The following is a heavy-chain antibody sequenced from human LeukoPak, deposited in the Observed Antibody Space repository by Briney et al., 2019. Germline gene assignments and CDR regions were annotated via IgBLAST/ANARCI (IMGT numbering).Heavy chain of an antibody. Sequence: TAGGSLRLSCAASGFTFSTCSMNWVRQAPGKGLEWVSYISNSGDNIYYGDSVKGRFTISRDNAKDSLYLQMNSLRAEDTAVYYCVRGLSGSYSYWGQGTLVTVSS. V-gene: IGHV3-21*01. CDR3: VRGLSGSYSY. D-gene: IGHD3-10*01. J-gene: IGHJ4*02. CDR1: GFTFSTCS. CDR2: ISNSGDNI.